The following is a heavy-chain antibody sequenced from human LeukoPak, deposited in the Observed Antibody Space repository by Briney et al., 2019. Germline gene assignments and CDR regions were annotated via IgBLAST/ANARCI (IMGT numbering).Heavy chain of an antibody. CDR2: INPNSGGT. J-gene: IGHJ4*02. V-gene: IGHV1-2*02. CDR3: ARAPFRYGSSSQPFDY. CDR1: GYTFTGYY. D-gene: IGHD6-6*01. Sequence: GASVKVSCKASGYTFTGYYMHWVRQAPGQGLEWMGWINPNSGGTNYAQKFQGRVTMTRDTSISTAYMELSRLRSDDTAVYYCARAPFRYGSSSQPFDYWGQGTLVTVSS.